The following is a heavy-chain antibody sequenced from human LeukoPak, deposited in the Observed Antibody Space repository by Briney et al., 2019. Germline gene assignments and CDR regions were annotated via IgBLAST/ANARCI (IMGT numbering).Heavy chain of an antibody. J-gene: IGHJ4*02. D-gene: IGHD4-23*01. CDR1: GGSISSGDYY. V-gene: IGHV4-30-4*01. CDR2: IYYSGST. Sequence: SETLSLTCTVSGGSISSGDYYWSWIRQPPGKGLEWIGYIYYSGSTYYNPSLKSRVTILVDTSKNQFSLKLSSVTAADTAVYYCAREVSRWPYYFDYWGQGTLVTVSS. CDR3: AREVSRWPYYFDY.